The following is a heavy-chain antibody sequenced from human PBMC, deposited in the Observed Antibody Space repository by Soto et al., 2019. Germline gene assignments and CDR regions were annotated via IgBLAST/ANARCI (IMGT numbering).Heavy chain of an antibody. CDR2: ISAYNGNT. J-gene: IGHJ6*02. V-gene: IGHV1-18*01. Sequence: ASVKVSCKASGYTFTSYGISWVRQAPGQGLEWMGWISAYNGNTNYAQKLQGRVTMTTDTSTSTAYMELRSLRSDDTAVYYCARDVPGFGYSGSSLDYYYYGMDAWGQGTTVTVSS. D-gene: IGHD1-26*01. CDR3: ARDVPGFGYSGSSLDYYYYGMDA. CDR1: GYTFTSYG.